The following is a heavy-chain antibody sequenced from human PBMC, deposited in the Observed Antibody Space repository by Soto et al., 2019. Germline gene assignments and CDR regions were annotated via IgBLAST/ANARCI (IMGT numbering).Heavy chain of an antibody. D-gene: IGHD3-3*01. Sequence: QVQLQESGPGLVKPSQTLSLTCTVSGGSISSGDYYWSWIRQHRGKGLEWIGYIYYSGSTYYNPSRKSRVTISVHTSKNQFSLKLSSVTAADTAVYYCARWWSGSRQGFDPWGQGTLVTVSS. CDR2: IYYSGST. CDR1: GGSISSGDYY. V-gene: IGHV4-31*03. CDR3: ARWWSGSRQGFDP. J-gene: IGHJ5*02.